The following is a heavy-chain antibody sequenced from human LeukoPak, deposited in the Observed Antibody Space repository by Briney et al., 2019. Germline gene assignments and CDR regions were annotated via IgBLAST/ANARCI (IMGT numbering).Heavy chain of an antibody. D-gene: IGHD3-22*01. CDR1: GGSFSGYY. CDR3: ARGGRRITMIVVAPRGAFDI. J-gene: IGHJ3*02. CDR2: INHSGST. Sequence: SETLSLTCAVYGGSFSGYYWSWIRQPPGKGLEWIGEINHSGSTNYNPSLKSRVTISVDTSKNQFSLKLSSVTAADTAVYYCARGGRRITMIVVAPRGAFDIWGQGTMVTVSS. V-gene: IGHV4-34*01.